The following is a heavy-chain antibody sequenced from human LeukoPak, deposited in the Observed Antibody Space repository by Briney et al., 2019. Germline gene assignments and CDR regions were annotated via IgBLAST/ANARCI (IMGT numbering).Heavy chain of an antibody. CDR1: GGSFSGYY. CDR3: ARSYYYDSSGIPGAFDI. D-gene: IGHD3-22*01. V-gene: IGHV4-34*01. CDR2: INHSGST. Sequence: PSETLSLTCAVYGGSFSGYYWSWIRQPPGKGLEWIGEINHSGSTNYNPSLKSRVTISVDTSKNQFSLKLSSVTAADTAVYYCARSYYYDSSGIPGAFDIWGQGTMVTVSS. J-gene: IGHJ3*02.